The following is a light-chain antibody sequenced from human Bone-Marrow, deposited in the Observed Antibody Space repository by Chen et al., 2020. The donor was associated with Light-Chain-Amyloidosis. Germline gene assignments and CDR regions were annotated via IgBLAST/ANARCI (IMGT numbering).Light chain of an antibody. CDR2: RDT. J-gene: IGLJ2*01. CDR3: QSADSSGTYEVI. Sequence: SHELTPSPSVPVSPGQTARITCSGDDLPTKYAYWYQQKPGQAPVLVIHRDTERPSGISERFSGSSSGTTATLTISGVQAEDEADYHCQSADSSGTYEVIFGGGTKLTVL. CDR1: DLPTKY. V-gene: IGLV3-25*03.